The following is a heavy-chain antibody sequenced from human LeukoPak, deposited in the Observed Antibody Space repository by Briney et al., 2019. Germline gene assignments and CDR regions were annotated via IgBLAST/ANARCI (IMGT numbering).Heavy chain of an antibody. CDR3: ARALGGYYYDY. Sequence: SETLSLTCTVSGGSISSYYWSWVRQPPGKGLEWVGYIYYSGSTNYNPSLKSRVTISVDTSKNQFSLKLSSVTAADTAVYYCARALGGYYYDYWGQGTLVTVSS. CDR2: IYYSGST. D-gene: IGHD3-22*01. J-gene: IGHJ4*02. V-gene: IGHV4-59*01. CDR1: GGSISSYY.